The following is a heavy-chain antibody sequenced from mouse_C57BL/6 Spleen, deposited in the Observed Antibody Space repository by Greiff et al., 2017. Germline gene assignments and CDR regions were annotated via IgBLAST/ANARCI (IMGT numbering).Heavy chain of an antibody. Sequence: EVKLEESGPGLVKPSQTVLLTCTVTGISITTGNDRWSWIRHVPGNKLECIGYIYYSGTITCNPSLTSRTTITTEPPKNQFFLEMNSLTAEDTATYYCARDNDFAMDYWGQGTSVTVSS. V-gene: IGHV3-5*01. CDR1: GISITTGNDR. CDR2: IYYSGTI. CDR3: ARDNDFAMDY. J-gene: IGHJ4*01.